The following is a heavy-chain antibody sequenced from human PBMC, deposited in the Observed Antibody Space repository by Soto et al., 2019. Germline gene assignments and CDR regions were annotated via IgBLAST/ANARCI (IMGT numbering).Heavy chain of an antibody. V-gene: IGHV4-39*01. CDR2: ISYSGST. CDR3: ARRTYYDVLTGRYNWLDP. Sequence: SETLSLTCTVSGGSISSSSYYWGWIRQPPGKGLEWIGYISYSGSTYYTPSLKSRVTISVDTSKNQFFLKLSSVTAADTAVYFCARRTYYDVLTGRYNWLDPWGQGTLVTVSS. J-gene: IGHJ5*02. CDR1: GGSISSSSYY. D-gene: IGHD3-9*01.